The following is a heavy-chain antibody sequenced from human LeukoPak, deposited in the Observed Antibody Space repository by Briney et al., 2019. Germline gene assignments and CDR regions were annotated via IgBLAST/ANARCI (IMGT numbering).Heavy chain of an antibody. V-gene: IGHV3-74*01. CDR3: ARRVVVPAAPYYFDY. Sequence: GGSLRLSCAASGFTFSSYWMHWVRQAPGKGLVWVSRMNSDGSSTSYADSVKGRFTISRDNAKNTLYLQMNSLRAEDTAVYYCARRVVVPAAPYYFDYWGQGTLVTVSS. CDR2: MNSDGSST. CDR1: GFTFSSYW. D-gene: IGHD2-2*01. J-gene: IGHJ4*02.